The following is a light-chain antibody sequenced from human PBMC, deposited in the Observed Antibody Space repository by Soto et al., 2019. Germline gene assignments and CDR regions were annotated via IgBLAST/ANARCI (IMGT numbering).Light chain of an antibody. CDR2: RNN. CDR1: SSNIGSNY. V-gene: IGLV1-47*01. Sequence: QSVLTQPPSASGTPGQTVTISCSGSSSNIGSNYVYWYQQLPGTAPKLLIYRNNQRPSGVPDRFSGSKSGTSASLAICGLRSEDEADYYCAAWDDSLSRVVFGGGTKLTVL. J-gene: IGLJ2*01. CDR3: AAWDDSLSRVV.